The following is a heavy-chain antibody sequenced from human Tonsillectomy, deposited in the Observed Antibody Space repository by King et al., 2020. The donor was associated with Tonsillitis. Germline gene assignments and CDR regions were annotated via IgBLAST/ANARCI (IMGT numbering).Heavy chain of an antibody. V-gene: IGHV4-39*01. CDR1: GDSIRSYY. J-gene: IGHJ4*02. CDR2: IYYSGST. CDR3: AESIAAADTLVG. Sequence: QLQESGPGLVKPSETLSLTCTVSGDSIRSYYWGWIRQPPGKGLEWIGNIYYSGSTYYNPSLKSRVTLSVDTSTNQFSLKLSSVTAADTAVYYCAESIAAADTLVGWGQGTLVTVSS. D-gene: IGHD6-13*01.